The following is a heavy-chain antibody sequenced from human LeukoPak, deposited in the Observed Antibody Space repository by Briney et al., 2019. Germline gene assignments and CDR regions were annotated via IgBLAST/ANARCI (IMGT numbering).Heavy chain of an antibody. CDR1: GFTVSSNY. J-gene: IGHJ4*02. V-gene: IGHV3-53*01. Sequence: PGGSLRLSCAASGFTVSSNYMSCVRQAPGKGLEWVSLISSVDSTNYADSVRGRFTISRDNFKNTLYLQMNSLTVEDTAIYYCAKAWSDSNGWFHFDCWGQGTLVTVSS. D-gene: IGHD5-18*01. CDR2: ISSVDST. CDR3: AKAWSDSNGWFHFDC.